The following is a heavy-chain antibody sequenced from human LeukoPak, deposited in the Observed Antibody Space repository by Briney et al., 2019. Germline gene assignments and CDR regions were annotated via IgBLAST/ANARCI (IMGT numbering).Heavy chain of an antibody. CDR3: AKDYGISGTGGAWLDP. CDR2: IRYDGSNK. J-gene: IGHJ5*02. V-gene: IGHV3-30*02. D-gene: IGHD1-20*01. CDR1: GFTFNSYG. Sequence: PGGSLRLSCAASGFTFNSYGMHWVRQTPGKGLEWVAFIRYDGSNKYYGDSVKGRFTISRDNSKNTLYLQMNSLRAEDTAVYYCAKDYGISGTGGAWLDPWGRGTLVTVSS.